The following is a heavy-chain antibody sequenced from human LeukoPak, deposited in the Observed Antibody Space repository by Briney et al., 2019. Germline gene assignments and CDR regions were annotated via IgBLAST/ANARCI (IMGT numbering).Heavy chain of an antibody. J-gene: IGHJ5*02. CDR2: ISAYNGNT. Sequence: ASVKVSCKASGYTFTGYYMHWVRQAPGQGLEWMGWISAYNGNTNYAQKLQGRVTMTTDTSTSTAYMELRSLRSDDTAVYYCARKVVRHVDWFDPWGQGTLVTVSS. V-gene: IGHV1-18*04. D-gene: IGHD2-2*01. CDR3: ARKVVRHVDWFDP. CDR1: GYTFTGYY.